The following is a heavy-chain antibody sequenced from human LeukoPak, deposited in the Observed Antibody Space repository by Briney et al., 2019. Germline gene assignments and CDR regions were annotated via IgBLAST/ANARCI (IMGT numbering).Heavy chain of an antibody. Sequence: ASVKVSCKVSGCTLTELSMHWVRQAPGKGLEWMGGFDPEDGETIYAQKFQGRVTMTEDTSTSTAYMELRSLRSDDTAVYYCARDGLDNNWFDPWGQGTLVTVSS. D-gene: IGHD5/OR15-5a*01. CDR3: ARDGLDNNWFDP. V-gene: IGHV1-24*01. CDR1: GCTLTELS. J-gene: IGHJ5*02. CDR2: FDPEDGET.